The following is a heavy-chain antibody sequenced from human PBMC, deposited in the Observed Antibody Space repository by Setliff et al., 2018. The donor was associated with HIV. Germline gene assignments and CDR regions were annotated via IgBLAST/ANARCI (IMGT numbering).Heavy chain of an antibody. CDR2: LYVSGDT. Sequence: SETLSLTCTVSGGSINTDYWSWIRQPAGKGLEWIGRLYVSGDTNYNPSLKSRVTMSLDTSKKHFSLTLRSVTAADTGVYYCARHKVLLFSWVAFDVWGLGTLVTVSS. CDR3: ARHKVLLFSWVAFDV. J-gene: IGHJ3*01. D-gene: IGHD3-16*01. CDR1: GGSINTDY. V-gene: IGHV4-4*07.